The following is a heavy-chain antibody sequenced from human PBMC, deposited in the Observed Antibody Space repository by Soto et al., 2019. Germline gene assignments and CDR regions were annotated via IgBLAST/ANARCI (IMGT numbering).Heavy chain of an antibody. CDR3: AKVRDATRGYLDY. Sequence: EVQLLESGGDLVQPGGSLRLSCAASGITFSSYAMSWVRQAPGKGLEWVSSISGSGGTTYYADSVKGRFTISRDNAKTSFYLQMNSLRAEDTAIYYCAKVRDATRGYLDYWGQGTLVTVSS. D-gene: IGHD5-12*01. J-gene: IGHJ4*02. CDR1: GITFSSYA. CDR2: ISGSGGTT. V-gene: IGHV3-23*01.